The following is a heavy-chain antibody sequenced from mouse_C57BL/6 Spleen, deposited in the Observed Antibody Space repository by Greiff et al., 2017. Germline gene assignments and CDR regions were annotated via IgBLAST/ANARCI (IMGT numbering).Heavy chain of an antibody. Sequence: EVQVVESGEGLVKPGGSLKLSCAASGFTFSSYAMSWVRQTPEKRLEWVAYISSGGDYIYYADTVKGRFTISRDNARNTLYLQMSSLKSEDTAMYYCTRERGNDGYFYAMDYWGQGTSVTVSS. CDR3: TRERGNDGYFYAMDY. V-gene: IGHV5-9-1*02. CDR1: GFTFSSYA. J-gene: IGHJ4*01. D-gene: IGHD2-3*01. CDR2: ISSGGDYI.